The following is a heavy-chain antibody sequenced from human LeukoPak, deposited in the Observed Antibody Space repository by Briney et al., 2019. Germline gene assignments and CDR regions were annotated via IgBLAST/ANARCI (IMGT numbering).Heavy chain of an antibody. CDR2: ICYSVST. J-gene: IGHJ5*02. Sequence: SETLSLTCTVSGDSVSSSTYYWDWIRQPPGKGLEWIGNICYSVSTYYNPSLRSRVTMSVDTSKNQFSLRLSSVTAADTAVYYCARDYAGRSSWNWFDPWGQGTLVTVSS. V-gene: IGHV4-39*07. D-gene: IGHD6-13*01. CDR1: GDSVSSSTYY. CDR3: ARDYAGRSSWNWFDP.